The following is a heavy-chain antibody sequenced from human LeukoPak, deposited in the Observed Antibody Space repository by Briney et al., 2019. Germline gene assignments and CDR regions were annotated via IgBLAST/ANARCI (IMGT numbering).Heavy chain of an antibody. Sequence: GGSLRLSCAASGFTFSSYGMHWVRQAPGKGLEWVAVISYDGSNKYYADSLKGRFTISRDNSKITLYLQMSSLRTEDTAVYYCAALSGSYYVDTDYWGQGTLVTVSS. D-gene: IGHD1-26*01. CDR2: ISYDGSNK. CDR1: GFTFSSYG. J-gene: IGHJ4*02. V-gene: IGHV3-30*03. CDR3: AALSGSYYVDTDY.